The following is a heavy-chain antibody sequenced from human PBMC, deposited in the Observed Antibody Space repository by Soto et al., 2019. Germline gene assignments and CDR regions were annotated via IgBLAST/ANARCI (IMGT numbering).Heavy chain of an antibody. CDR1: GSTFTYCA. CDR2: INVGNGNT. D-gene: IGHD2-15*01. CDR3: AREGAHYTPLDH. V-gene: IGHV1-3*01. J-gene: IGHJ4*02. Sequence: ASVRVSCTASGSTFTYCAIHLVRQAPGQGLEWMGWINVGNGNTGYSRKFQGRVTNARDMSASTAYIEVTSLTSEDTAIYYCAREGAHYTPLDHWGQGTLVT.